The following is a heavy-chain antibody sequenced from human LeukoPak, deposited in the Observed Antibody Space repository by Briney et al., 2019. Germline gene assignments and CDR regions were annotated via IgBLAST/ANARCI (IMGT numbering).Heavy chain of an antibody. CDR2: IYPRDGST. CDR1: GYTFASNY. CDR3: ARDQEGFGY. V-gene: IGHV1-46*01. Sequence: ASVTVSCKASGYTFASNYIHWVRQAPGQGLEWMGMIYPRDGSTSYAQKFQGRVTVTRDTSTGTVHMELSGLRSEDTAVYYCARDQEGFGYWGQGTLVTVSS. J-gene: IGHJ4*02.